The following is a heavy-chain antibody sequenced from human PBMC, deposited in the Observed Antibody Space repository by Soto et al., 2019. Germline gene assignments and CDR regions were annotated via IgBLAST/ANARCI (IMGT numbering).Heavy chain of an antibody. J-gene: IGHJ4*02. CDR2: ISGSGGST. Sequence: LRLSCAASGCTFSSYAMSWVRQAPGKGLEWVSAISGSGGSTYYADSVKGRFTISRDNSKNTLYLQMNSLRAEDTAVYYCAKAHRGYSYGYLDYWGQGTLVTVS. V-gene: IGHV3-23*01. CDR3: AKAHRGYSYGYLDY. CDR1: GCTFSSYA. D-gene: IGHD5-18*01.